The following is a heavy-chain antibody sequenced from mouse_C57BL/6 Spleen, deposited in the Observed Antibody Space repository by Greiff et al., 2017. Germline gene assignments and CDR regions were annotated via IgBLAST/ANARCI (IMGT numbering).Heavy chain of an antibody. V-gene: IGHV1-26*01. J-gene: IGHJ4*01. D-gene: IGHD1-1*01. CDR2: INPNNGGT. CDR3: AVVAYYAMDY. Sequence: VQLQQSGPELVKPGASVKISCKASGYTFTDYYMNWVKQSHGKSLEWIGDINPNNGGTSYNQKFKGKATLTVDKSSSTAYMELRSLTSEDSAVYYCAVVAYYAMDYWGQGTSVTVSS. CDR1: GYTFTDYY.